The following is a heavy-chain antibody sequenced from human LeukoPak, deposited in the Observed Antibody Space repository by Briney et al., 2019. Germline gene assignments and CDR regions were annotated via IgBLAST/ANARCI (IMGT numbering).Heavy chain of an antibody. Sequence: PSETLSLTCTVSGGSISSSSYYWGWIRQPPGKGLEWTGSIYYSGSTYYNPSLKRRVTISVDTSKNQFSLKLSSVTAADTAVYYCARDGGSDTNWFDPWGQGTLVTVSS. CDR1: GGSISSSSYY. J-gene: IGHJ5*02. V-gene: IGHV4-39*07. CDR2: IYYSGST. CDR3: ARDGGSDTNWFDP. D-gene: IGHD2-15*01.